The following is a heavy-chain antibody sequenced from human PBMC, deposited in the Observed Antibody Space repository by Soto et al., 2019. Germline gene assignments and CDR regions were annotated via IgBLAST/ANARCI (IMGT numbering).Heavy chain of an antibody. CDR2: IYYSGST. V-gene: IGHV4-59*12. CDR3: ARVTGRYYYGMDV. CDR1: GGSISSYY. J-gene: IGHJ6*02. Sequence: SETLSLTCAVSGGSISSYYWSWIRQPPGKGLEWIGYIYYSGSTNYNPSLKSRVTISVDTSKNQFSLKLSSVTAADTAVYYCARVTGRYYYGMDVWGQGTTVTVSS.